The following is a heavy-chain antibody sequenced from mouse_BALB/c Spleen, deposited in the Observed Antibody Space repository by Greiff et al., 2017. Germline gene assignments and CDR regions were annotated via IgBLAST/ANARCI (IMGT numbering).Heavy chain of an antibody. J-gene: IGHJ4*01. CDR3: ARESYGYAMDY. V-gene: IGHV5-6-3*01. CDR2: INSNGGST. CDR1: GFTFSSYG. D-gene: IGHD1-1*01. Sequence: DVMLVESGGGLVQPGGSLKLSCAASGFTFSSYGMSWVRQTPDKRLELVATINSNGGSTYYPDSVKGRFTISRDNAKNTLYLQMSSLKSEDTAMYYCARESYGYAMDYWGQGTSVTVSS.